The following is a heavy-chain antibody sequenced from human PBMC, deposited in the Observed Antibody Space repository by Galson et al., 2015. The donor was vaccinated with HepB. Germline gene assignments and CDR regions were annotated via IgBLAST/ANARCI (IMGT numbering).Heavy chain of an antibody. CDR2: INPNSGGT. CDR3: ARRRDEYSSSVSPFDY. Sequence: SVKVSCKASGYTFTVYYMHWVRQAPGQGLEWMGWINPNSGGTNYAQKFQGWVTMTRDTSISTAYMELSRLRSDDTAVYYCARRRDEYSSSVSPFDYWGQGTLVTVSS. CDR1: GYTFTVYY. D-gene: IGHD6-6*01. J-gene: IGHJ4*02. V-gene: IGHV1-2*04.